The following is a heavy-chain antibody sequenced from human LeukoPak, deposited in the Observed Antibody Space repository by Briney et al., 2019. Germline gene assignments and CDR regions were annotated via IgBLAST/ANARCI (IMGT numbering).Heavy chain of an antibody. Sequence: GGSLRLSCAASGFTVSSNYMSWVRQAPGKGLEWVSVIYSGGSTYYADSVKGRFTISRDNSKNTLYLQMNSLRAEDTAVYYRARIGLLYSSGWYYFDYWGQGTLVTVSS. CDR3: ARIGLLYSSGWYYFDY. D-gene: IGHD6-19*01. V-gene: IGHV3-53*01. CDR2: IYSGGST. J-gene: IGHJ4*02. CDR1: GFTVSSNY.